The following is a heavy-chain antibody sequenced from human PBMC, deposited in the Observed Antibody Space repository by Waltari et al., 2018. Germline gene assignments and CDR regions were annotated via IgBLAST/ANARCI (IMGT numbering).Heavy chain of an antibody. V-gene: IGHV1-2*06. Sequence: QVQLVQSGAEVKKPGASVKVSCKASGYTFTGYYMHWVRQAPGTGLEWMGRIHPNSGGANYAQKCQGRVTRTRDPSISTAYMELSRLRSDDTAVYYCARAESSIAARPPDYWGQGTLVTVSS. CDR3: ARAESSIAARPPDY. CDR2: IHPNSGGA. CDR1: GYTFTGYY. J-gene: IGHJ4*02. D-gene: IGHD6-6*01.